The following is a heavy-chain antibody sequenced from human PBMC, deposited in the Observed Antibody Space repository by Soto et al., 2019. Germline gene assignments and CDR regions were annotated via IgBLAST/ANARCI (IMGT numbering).Heavy chain of an antibody. Sequence: ASVKVSCKASGYTFTSYGIHWVRQAPGQRLEWTGWISANNGHTNYAQNLQGRVSMTTDTSTSTAYMELRGLRFDDTAVYYCARDIESVTAKHFFYYYAMDVWGQGTTVTVSS. J-gene: IGHJ6*02. CDR3: ARDIESVTAKHFFYYYAMDV. CDR2: ISANNGHT. V-gene: IGHV1-18*01. CDR1: GYTFTSYG. D-gene: IGHD2-8*01.